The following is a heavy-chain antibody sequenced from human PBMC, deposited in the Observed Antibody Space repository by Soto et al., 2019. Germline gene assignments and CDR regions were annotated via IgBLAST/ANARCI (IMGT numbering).Heavy chain of an antibody. CDR3: ARWIAVAGTRNWFDP. V-gene: IGHV1-69*13. J-gene: IGHJ5*02. CDR2: IIPIFGTA. CDR1: GGTFSSYA. D-gene: IGHD6-19*01. Sequence: SVKVSCKASGGTFSSYAISWVRQAPGQGLEWMGGIIPIFGTANYAQKFQGRVTITADESTSTAYMELSSLRSEDTAVYYCARWIAVAGTRNWFDPWGQGTLVTVS.